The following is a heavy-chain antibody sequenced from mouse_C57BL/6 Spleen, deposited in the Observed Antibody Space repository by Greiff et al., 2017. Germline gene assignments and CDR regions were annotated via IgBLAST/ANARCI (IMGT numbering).Heavy chain of an antibody. CDR2: IRLKSDNYAT. D-gene: IGHD4-1*01. J-gene: IGHJ4*01. Sequence: EVKLMESGGGLVQPGGSMKLSCVASGFTFSNYWMNWVRQSPEKGLEWVAQIRLKSDNYATHYAESVTGRFTISRDDSKSSVYLQMNNLRAEDTGIYYCTDWYYAMDYWGQGTSVTVSS. CDR1: GFTFSNYW. V-gene: IGHV6-3*01. CDR3: TDWYYAMDY.